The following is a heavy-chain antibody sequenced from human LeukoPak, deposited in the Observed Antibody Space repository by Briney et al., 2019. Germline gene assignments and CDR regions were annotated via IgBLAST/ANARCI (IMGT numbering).Heavy chain of an antibody. CDR2: ISSSGSTI. Sequence: GGSLRLSCAASGFTFSDYYMSWIRQAPGKGLEWVSYISSSGSTIYYADSVKGRFTISRDNAKNSLYLQMNSLRAEDTAVYYCARDSGYFDWSYYFDYWGQGTLVTVSS. V-gene: IGHV3-11*04. CDR3: ARDSGYFDWSYYFDY. J-gene: IGHJ4*02. CDR1: GFTFSDYY. D-gene: IGHD3-9*01.